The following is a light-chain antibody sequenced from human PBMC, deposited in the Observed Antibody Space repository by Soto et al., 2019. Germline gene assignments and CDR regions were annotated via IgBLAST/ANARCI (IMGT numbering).Light chain of an antibody. CDR1: QGIRDF. V-gene: IGKV1-9*01. CDR3: QQFNVYPLT. Sequence: DIQLTQSPSFLSASVGDRVTISCRASQGIRDFLAWYQQKPGKAPKLLIYAASTLQAGVPTRFSGFASGTEFTLTINNLQPVDSATYYCQQFNVYPLTFGGGTKVEIK. J-gene: IGKJ4*01. CDR2: AAS.